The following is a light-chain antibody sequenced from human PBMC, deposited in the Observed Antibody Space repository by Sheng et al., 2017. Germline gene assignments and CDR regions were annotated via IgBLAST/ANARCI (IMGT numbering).Light chain of an antibody. CDR3: SSYTSSSTLVV. CDR2: DVS. J-gene: IGLJ2*01. Sequence: QSALTQPASVSGSPGQSITISCTGTSSDVGGYNYVSWYQQHPDKAPKLMIYDVSNRPSGVSNRFSGSESGNTASLTISGLQAEDEADYYCSSYTSSSTLVVFGGGTKLTVL. CDR1: SSDVGGYNY. V-gene: IGLV2-14*03.